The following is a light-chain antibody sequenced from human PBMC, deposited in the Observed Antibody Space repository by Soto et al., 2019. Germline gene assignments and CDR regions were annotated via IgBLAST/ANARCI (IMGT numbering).Light chain of an antibody. CDR3: QQYFEWPPMT. CDR1: ETVATN. J-gene: IGKJ1*01. V-gene: IGKV3-15*01. Sequence: EVVMTQSPATLSASPGERATLSCWASETVATNLAWYQQKPGQAPRLLISGASTRAAGISDRFRGSGSGTEFTLTISSLRSEDSGIYYCQQYFEWPPMTFGQGTKLEI. CDR2: GAS.